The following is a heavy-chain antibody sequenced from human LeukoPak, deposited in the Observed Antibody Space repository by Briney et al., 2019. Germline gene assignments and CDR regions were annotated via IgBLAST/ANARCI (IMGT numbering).Heavy chain of an antibody. CDR3: AISGGDYYYYYMDV. V-gene: IGHV1-69*13. Sequence: SMKASCKASGGTFSTYAISWVRQAPGQGLEWMGGIIPVLGTTNYAQKFQARVTITADESTNTAYMDLNSLRSEDTAVYYCAISGGDYYYYYMDVWGKGTTVIISS. J-gene: IGHJ6*03. CDR2: IIPVLGTT. D-gene: IGHD3-10*01. CDR1: GGTFSTYA.